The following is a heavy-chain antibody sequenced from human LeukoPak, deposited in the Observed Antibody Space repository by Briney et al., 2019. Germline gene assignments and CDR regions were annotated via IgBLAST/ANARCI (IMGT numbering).Heavy chain of an antibody. CDR1: GFTFSSYG. CDR3: AKLGKRGVIDY. D-gene: IGHD3-16*01. V-gene: IGHV3-30*02. Sequence: GGSLRLSCAASGFTFSSYGIHWVRQAPGKGLEWVAFIRYDGSNKYYADSVKGRFTISRDNSKNTLYLQMNRLRAEDTAVYYCAKLGKRGVIDYWGQGTLVTVSS. J-gene: IGHJ4*02. CDR2: IRYDGSNK.